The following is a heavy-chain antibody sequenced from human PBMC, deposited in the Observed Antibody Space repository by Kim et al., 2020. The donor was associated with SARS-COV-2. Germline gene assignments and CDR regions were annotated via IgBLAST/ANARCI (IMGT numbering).Heavy chain of an antibody. D-gene: IGHD4-4*01. J-gene: IGHJ2*01. CDR3: ARVPTVTTFDLFWYFDL. Sequence: GGSLRLSCAASGFTFSSYVMDWVRQTPGKGLEWVAVISYDGSNQYYADSVKGRFTISRDNSKNTLYLQMNSLRAEDTAVYYCARVPTVTTFDLFWYFDLWGRGTLVTVSS. CDR2: ISYDGSNQ. CDR1: GFTFSSYV. V-gene: IGHV3-30-3*01.